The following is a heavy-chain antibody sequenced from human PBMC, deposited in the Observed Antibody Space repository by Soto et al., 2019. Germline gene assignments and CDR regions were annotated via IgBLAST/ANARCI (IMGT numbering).Heavy chain of an antibody. J-gene: IGHJ6*02. CDR2: ISGHSGGT. D-gene: IGHD2-21*01. V-gene: IGHV1-18*01. Sequence: QLQLVQSGVEVKKPGASVRVSCKASGYPFTNYGINCVRQAPGQGLEGMGGISGHSGGTTYGPKFGDRITMATDTSSKTAYMELRSLRSDDTAVYYCAKDGGHGARMHICGMDVWGQGTTVTVSS. CDR1: GYPFTNYG. CDR3: AKDGGHGARMHICGMDV.